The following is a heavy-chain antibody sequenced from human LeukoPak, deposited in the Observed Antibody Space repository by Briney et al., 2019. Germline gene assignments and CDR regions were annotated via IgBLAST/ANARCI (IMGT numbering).Heavy chain of an antibody. V-gene: IGHV3-23*01. CDR3: ATLASGYSSPFDY. CDR2: IRSDGGCT. D-gene: IGHD6-13*01. Sequence: RGSLRLSCAASGFTFRSYDMSWVRQAPGKGLEWVSFIRSDGGCTLYADSVKGRFTISRDNSKNTLYAEMTSLRAEDTAVYYCATLASGYSSPFDYWGQGTLVTDCS. J-gene: IGHJ4*02. CDR1: GFTFRSYD.